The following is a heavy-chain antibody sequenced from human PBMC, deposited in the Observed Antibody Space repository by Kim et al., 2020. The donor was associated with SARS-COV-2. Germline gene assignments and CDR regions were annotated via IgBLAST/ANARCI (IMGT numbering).Heavy chain of an antibody. CDR1: GDSVSSNSAA. D-gene: IGHD2-2*01. V-gene: IGHV6-1*01. CDR2: TYYRSKWYN. Sequence: SQTLSLTCAISGDSVSSNSAAWNWIRQSPSRVLEWLGRTYYRSKWYNDYAVSVKSRITINPDTSKNQLSLQLNSVTPEDRAVYYCAREGVGGQYQLPSVEYYFDYWGQGTLVTVS. CDR3: AREGVGGQYQLPSVEYYFDY. J-gene: IGHJ4*02.